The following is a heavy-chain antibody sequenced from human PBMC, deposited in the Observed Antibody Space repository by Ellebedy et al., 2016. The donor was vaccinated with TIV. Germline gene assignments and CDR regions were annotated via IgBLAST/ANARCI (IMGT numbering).Heavy chain of an antibody. D-gene: IGHD2-2*01. J-gene: IGHJ4*02. CDR2: INPDGNEK. CDR1: GFTFSHYW. V-gene: IGHV3-7*01. CDR3: ARGGLTAASDY. Sequence: GGSLRLSCAASGFTFSHYWMNWVRQAPGKGLEWVAFINPDGNEKYYVDSIKGRFTISRDNAKNTLYLQMNSLRAEDTAVYYCARGGLTAASDYWGQGTLVTVSS.